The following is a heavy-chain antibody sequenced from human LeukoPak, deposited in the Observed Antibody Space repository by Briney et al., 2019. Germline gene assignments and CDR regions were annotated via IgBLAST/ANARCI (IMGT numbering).Heavy chain of an antibody. J-gene: IGHJ4*02. CDR1: GYTFINYY. D-gene: IGHD5-18*01. V-gene: IGHV1-46*01. Sequence: ASVKVSCKASGYTFINYYMHWVRQAPGQGLEWMGIINPSGGSAYYAQKFQGRVTMTSDVSTSTFHMELSSLRSEDAAVYYCARPVDTASLVNWGQGTLVTVSS. CDR3: ARPVDTASLVN. CDR2: INPSGGSA.